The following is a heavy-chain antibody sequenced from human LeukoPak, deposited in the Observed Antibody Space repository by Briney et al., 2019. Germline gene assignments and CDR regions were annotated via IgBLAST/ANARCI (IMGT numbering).Heavy chain of an antibody. J-gene: IGHJ4*02. Sequence: SETLSLTCAVYGGSFSGYYWSWIRQPPGKGLEWIGEINHSGSTNYNPSLKSRVTISVDTSKNQFSLKLSSVTAADTAVYYCARVEPLAAAPFDYWGQGTLVTVSS. CDR1: GGSFSGYY. CDR2: INHSGST. CDR3: ARVEPLAAAPFDY. D-gene: IGHD6-13*01. V-gene: IGHV4-34*01.